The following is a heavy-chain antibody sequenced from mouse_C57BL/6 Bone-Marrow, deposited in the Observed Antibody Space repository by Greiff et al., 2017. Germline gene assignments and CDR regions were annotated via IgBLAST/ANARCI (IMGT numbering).Heavy chain of an antibody. CDR3: ALTAQATFFDY. CDR2: IDPEDGET. D-gene: IGHD3-2*02. CDR1: GFNIKDYY. V-gene: IGHV14-2*01. J-gene: IGHJ2*01. Sequence: EVKLVESGAELVKPGASVKLSCTASGFNIKDYYMHWVKQRTEQGLEWIGRIDPEDGETKYAPKFQGKATITADPSSNTAYLPLSSLTSEDTAVYYCALTAQATFFDYWGQGTTLTGSS.